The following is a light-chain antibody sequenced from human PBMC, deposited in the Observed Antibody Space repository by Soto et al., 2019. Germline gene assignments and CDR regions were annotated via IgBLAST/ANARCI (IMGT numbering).Light chain of an antibody. CDR2: EVS. J-gene: IGLJ1*01. Sequence: QSALTQPASVSGSPGQSITISCTGTSSDVGGYNYVSWSQQHPGKAPQLMIYEVSNRPSGVSNRFSGSKSGNTASLTISGLQDEDEADYYCSSYTSSSTYVFGTGTQLTVL. V-gene: IGLV2-14*01. CDR3: SSYTSSSTYV. CDR1: SSDVGGYNY.